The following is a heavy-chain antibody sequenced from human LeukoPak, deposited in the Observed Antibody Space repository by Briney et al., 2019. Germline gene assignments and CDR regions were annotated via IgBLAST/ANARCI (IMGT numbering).Heavy chain of an antibody. CDR1: GGSVSSSDFN. CDR2: IFYSGST. V-gene: IGHV4-39*01. CDR3: ARGRAVVATRLDY. J-gene: IGHJ4*02. D-gene: IGHD5-12*01. Sequence: PSETLSLTCTVSGGSVSSSDFNWAWIRQPPGKGLEWIGTIFYSGSTYYNPSLGSRVAISVDTSKNQFSLDLSSVTAADTAVYYCARGRAVVATRLDYWGQGTLVTVSS.